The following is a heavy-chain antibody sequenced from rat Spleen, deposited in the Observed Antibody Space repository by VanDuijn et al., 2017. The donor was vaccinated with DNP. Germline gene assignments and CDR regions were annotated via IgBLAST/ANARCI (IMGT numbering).Heavy chain of an antibody. CDR3: ARVQLGYYALDA. CDR2: IKTGGGST. J-gene: IGHJ4*01. CDR1: GFTFSNYW. V-gene: IGHV5-58*01. Sequence: EVQLVETGGGLVQPGGSLKLSCVASGFTFSNYWMYWIRQAPGKGLEWVASIKTGGGSTYYPDSVKGRFTISRDNAENTVYLQMNSLRSEDTATYYCARVQLGYYALDAWGQGTSVTVSS. D-gene: IGHD5-1*01.